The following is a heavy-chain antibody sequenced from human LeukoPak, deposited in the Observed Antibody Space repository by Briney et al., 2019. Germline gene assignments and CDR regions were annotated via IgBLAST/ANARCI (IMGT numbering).Heavy chain of an antibody. CDR3: ARDLNWAGY. CDR2: INQEGSET. CDR1: GFTFSTYW. Sequence: GGSLRLSCAASGFTFSTYWMTWVRQAPGKGLEWAANINQEGSETYYVDSVKGRFTISRDNAKNSLYLQMNSLRVEDTAVYYCARDLNWAGYWGQGTLVTVSS. D-gene: IGHD3-10*01. J-gene: IGHJ4*02. V-gene: IGHV3-7*01.